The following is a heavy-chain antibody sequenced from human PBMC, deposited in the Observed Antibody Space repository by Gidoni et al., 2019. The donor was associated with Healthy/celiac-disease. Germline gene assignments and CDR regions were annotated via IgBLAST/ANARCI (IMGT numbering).Heavy chain of an antibody. Sequence: QVPLVQSGAEVKKPGASVTVSCNASGYSFPSYYMHWVRQAPGQGLEWMGIINPSGGSTSYAQKFQSRVTMTRDTSTSTVYMELSSLRSEDTAVYYCARLYDSSGYSYFDYWGQGTLVTVSS. CDR1: GYSFPSYY. D-gene: IGHD3-22*01. V-gene: IGHV1-46*01. CDR3: ARLYDSSGYSYFDY. CDR2: INPSGGST. J-gene: IGHJ4*02.